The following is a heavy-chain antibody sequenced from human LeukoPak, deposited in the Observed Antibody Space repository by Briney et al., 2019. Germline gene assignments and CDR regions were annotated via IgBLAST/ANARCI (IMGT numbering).Heavy chain of an antibody. J-gene: IGHJ3*02. CDR1: GYRFTSYW. CDR2: IYPGDSDT. Sequence: GESLKISCKGSGYRFTSYWIGWVRQMPGKGMEWMGIIYPGDSDTRYSPSFQGQVTISADKSISTAYLQWSSLKASDTAMYYCARQSGSYPVIRPEYAFDIWGQGTMVTVSS. V-gene: IGHV5-51*01. D-gene: IGHD1-26*01. CDR3: ARQSGSYPVIRPEYAFDI.